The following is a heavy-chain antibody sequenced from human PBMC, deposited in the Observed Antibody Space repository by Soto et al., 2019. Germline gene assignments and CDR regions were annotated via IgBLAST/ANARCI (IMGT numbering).Heavy chain of an antibody. CDR3: ARVIYDNGHAFDV. CDR2: ISAYNGNT. D-gene: IGHD3-22*01. V-gene: IGHV1-18*01. Sequence: QVQLVQSGAEVKKPGASVKVSCKASGYTFTSYGISWVRQAPGQGLEWMGWISAYNGNTIYAQKVQGRVSMTTDTSTSTADMELRSLRSDDTAVYHCARVIYDNGHAFDVWGQGTMVTVSS. CDR1: GYTFTSYG. J-gene: IGHJ3*01.